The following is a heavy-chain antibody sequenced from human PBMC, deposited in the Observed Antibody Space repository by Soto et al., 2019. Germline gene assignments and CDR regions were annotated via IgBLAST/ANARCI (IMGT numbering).Heavy chain of an antibody. CDR2: IYYSGST. V-gene: IGHV4-39*01. D-gene: IGHD6-6*01. CDR3: ARHGSVHYSSSWYNWFDP. CDR1: GGSISSSSYY. J-gene: IGHJ5*02. Sequence: SETLSLTCTVSGGSISSSSYYWGWIRQPPGKGPEWIGSIYYSGSTYYNPSLKSRVTISVDTSKNQFSLKLSSVTAADTAVYYCARHGSVHYSSSWYNWFDPWGQGTRVTVSS.